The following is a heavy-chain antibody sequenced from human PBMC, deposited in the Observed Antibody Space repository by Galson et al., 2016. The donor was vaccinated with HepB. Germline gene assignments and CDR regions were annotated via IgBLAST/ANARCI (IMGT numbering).Heavy chain of an antibody. CDR1: GESLSTSGVG. V-gene: IGHV2-5*02. D-gene: IGHD3-10*01. CDR2: IYWDDDT. J-gene: IGHJ4*02. Sequence: PALVKPTQTLTLTCSISGESLSTSGVGVGWIRQPPGKALESLALIYWDDDTRYSPSLRSRLTITKDTSKNQVVLTMTNMDPVDTATYYCAHSRAGELFFDYGGQGTLVTVSS. CDR3: AHSRAGELFFDY.